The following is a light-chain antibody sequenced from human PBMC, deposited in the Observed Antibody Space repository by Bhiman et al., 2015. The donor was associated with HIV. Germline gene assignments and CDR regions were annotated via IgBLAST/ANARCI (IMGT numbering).Light chain of an antibody. J-gene: IGLJ2*01. CDR3: QSYDSGNVV. CDR2: EDN. Sequence: NFMLTQPHSVSESPGKTITISCTRSSGSIASNYVQWYQQRPGSSPTTVMYEDNQRPSGVPDRFSGSIDSSSNSASLTISGLKTEDEADYYCQSYDSGNVVFGGGTKLTVL. CDR1: SGSIASNY. V-gene: IGLV6-57*01.